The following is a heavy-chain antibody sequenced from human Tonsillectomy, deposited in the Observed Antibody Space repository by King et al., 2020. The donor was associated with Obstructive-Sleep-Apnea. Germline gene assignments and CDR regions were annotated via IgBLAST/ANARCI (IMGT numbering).Heavy chain of an antibody. V-gene: IGHV4-59*01. J-gene: IGHJ4*02. Sequence: VQLQESGPGLVQPSETLSLSCTVSGGSISGYYWGWIRQPPAKGLEWIGHIFYTGSPNYNPSLKSRATISLDTSKNQFSLKMTSVTAADTAVYYCARAPGGIDYWGQGALVTVSS. CDR1: GGSISGYY. D-gene: IGHD3-10*01. CDR3: ARAPGGIDY. CDR2: IFYTGSP.